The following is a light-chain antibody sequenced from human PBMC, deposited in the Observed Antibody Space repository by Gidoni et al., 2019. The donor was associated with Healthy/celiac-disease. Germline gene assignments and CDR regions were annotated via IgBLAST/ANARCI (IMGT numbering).Light chain of an antibody. V-gene: IGLV2-11*01. CDR1: SSDVGGYNY. CDR3: CSYAGSYSHVV. CDR2: DVS. Sequence: QSALTQPRSVSGSPGQSVNISCTGTSSDVGGYNYVSWYQQHPGKAPTLMIYDVSKRPAGVPDRFSGSKSGNTASLTSSGLQAEDEADYYCCSYAGSYSHVVFGGGTKLTVL. J-gene: IGLJ2*01.